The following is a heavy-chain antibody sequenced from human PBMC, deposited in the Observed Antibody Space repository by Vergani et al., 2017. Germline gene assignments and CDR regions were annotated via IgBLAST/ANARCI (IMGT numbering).Heavy chain of an antibody. V-gene: IGHV4-39*07. CDR2: INHSGST. CDR3: ARGGWDAFDI. J-gene: IGHJ3*02. Sequence: QVKLQESGPGLLKPSQTLSLTCTVSGESIRSGSHYWSWIRQPPGKGLEWIGEINHSGSTNYNPSLKRRVTISVDTSKNQFSLKLSSVTAADTAVYYCARGGWDAFDIWGQGTMVTVSS. D-gene: IGHD2-15*01. CDR1: GESIRSGSHY.